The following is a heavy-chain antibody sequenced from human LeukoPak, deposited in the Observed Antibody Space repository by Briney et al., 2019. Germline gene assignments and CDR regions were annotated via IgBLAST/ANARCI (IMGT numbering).Heavy chain of an antibody. CDR2: ISSSGSTI. V-gene: IGHV3-48*03. J-gene: IGHJ4*02. Sequence: PGGSLRLSCAASGFTFSSYEMNWVRQAPGKGLEWVSYISSSGSTIYYADSVKGRFNISRDNAKNSLYLQMNSLRAEDTAVYYCARDRVAAAGTFRVLFDYWGQGTLVTVSS. D-gene: IGHD6-13*01. CDR3: ARDRVAAAGTFRVLFDY. CDR1: GFTFSSYE.